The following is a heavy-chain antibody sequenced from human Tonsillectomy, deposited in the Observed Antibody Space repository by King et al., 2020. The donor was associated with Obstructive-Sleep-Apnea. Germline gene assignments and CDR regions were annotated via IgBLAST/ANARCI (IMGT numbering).Heavy chain of an antibody. V-gene: IGHV4-59*01. CDR2: IYYSGSS. CDR3: ARAPYGSGIIDWFAP. CDR1: GGSISSYY. D-gene: IGHD3-10*01. J-gene: IGHJ5*02. Sequence: VQLQESGPGLVKPSETLSLTCTVSGGSISSYYWSWIRQPPGKGLEWIGYIYYSGSSNYNPSLKSRVTISVDTSKNQFSLKLSSVTAADTAVYYCARAPYGSGIIDWFAPWGLGTLVTVSS.